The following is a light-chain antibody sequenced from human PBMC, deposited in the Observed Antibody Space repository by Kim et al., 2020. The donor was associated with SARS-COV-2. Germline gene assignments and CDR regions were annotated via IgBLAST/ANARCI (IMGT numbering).Light chain of an antibody. V-gene: IGKV3-20*01. Sequence: EIVLTQSPGTLSLSPGERATLSCRASQSVSSSYLAWYQQKPGQAPRLLIYGASSRAIGIPDRFSGSGSGTDFTLTISRLEPEDFAVYYCQQYGSSPPITFGGGTKVDIK. CDR1: QSVSSSY. CDR3: QQYGSSPPIT. CDR2: GAS. J-gene: IGKJ4*01.